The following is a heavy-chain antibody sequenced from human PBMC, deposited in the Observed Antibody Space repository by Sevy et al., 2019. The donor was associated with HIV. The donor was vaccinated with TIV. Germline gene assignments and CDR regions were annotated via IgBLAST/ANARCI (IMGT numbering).Heavy chain of an antibody. J-gene: IGHJ6*02. Sequence: GGSLRLSCAASGFTFDDYAMHWVRQAPGKGLEWVSGISWNSGSIGYADSVKGRFTISRDNAKNSLYLQMNSLRAEDTALYYCAKDEEDGMDVWGQGTTVTVSS. CDR2: ISWNSGSI. CDR3: AKDEEDGMDV. V-gene: IGHV3-9*01. CDR1: GFTFDDYA.